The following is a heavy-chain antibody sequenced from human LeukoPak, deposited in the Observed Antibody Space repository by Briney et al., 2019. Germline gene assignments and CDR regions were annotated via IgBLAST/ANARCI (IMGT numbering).Heavy chain of an antibody. CDR3: ARGPGCCSGGGCYGYNCLDP. CDR1: GYTFTGYY. D-gene: IGHD2-15*01. CDR2: INPNSGST. V-gene: IGHV1-2*02. J-gene: IGHJ5*02. Sequence: ASVKVSCKASGYTFTGYYMNWVRQAPGQGLEWMGWINPNSGSTNYAQKVQGRVTMTRDTSISTPYMEQSRLRSDDTAVYYCARGPGCCSGGGCYGYNCLDPWGQGTLVTVS.